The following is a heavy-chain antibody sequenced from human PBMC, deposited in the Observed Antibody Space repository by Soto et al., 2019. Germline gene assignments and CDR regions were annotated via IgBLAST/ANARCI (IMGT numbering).Heavy chain of an antibody. CDR1: GFTVSSNY. V-gene: IGHV3-53*01. CDR2: IYSGGST. Sequence: EVQLVESGGGLIQPGGSLRLSCAASGFTVSSNYMSWVRQAPGKGLEWVSVIYSGGSTYYADSVKGRFTISRDNSKNTLYIQMNRRRGEDTAVYYCARDMGRSGAFCIWGQGTMVTVSS. D-gene: IGHD3-10*01. CDR3: ARDMGRSGAFCI. J-gene: IGHJ3*02.